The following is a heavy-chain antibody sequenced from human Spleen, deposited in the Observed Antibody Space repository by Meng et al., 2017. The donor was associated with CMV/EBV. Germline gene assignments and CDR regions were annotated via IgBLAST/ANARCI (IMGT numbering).Heavy chain of an antibody. CDR2: ISSISNSI. V-gene: IGHV3-21*01. CDR3: ARGRRRCTNGVCYDAFDI. J-gene: IGHJ3*02. D-gene: IGHD2-8*01. CDR1: GFTFSDYS. Sequence: GGSLRLSCAASGFTFSDYSMNWVRQAPGKGLEWVSYISSISNSISYADSVKGRFTISRDNADKSLYLQMNTLRAEDTAIYYCARGRRRCTNGVCYDAFDIWGQGTKVTVSS.